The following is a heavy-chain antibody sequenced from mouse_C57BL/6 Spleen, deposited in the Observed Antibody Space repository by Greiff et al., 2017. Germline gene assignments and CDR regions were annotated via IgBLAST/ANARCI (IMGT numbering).Heavy chain of an antibody. Sequence: QVQLQQSGAELVKPGASVKLSCKASGYTFTSYWMQWVKQRPGQGLEWIGEIDPSDSYTNYNQKFKGKATLTADTSSSTAYMQLRSLTSEDSAVYYCARRENDYDWFAYWGQGTLVTVSA. CDR2: IDPSDSYT. V-gene: IGHV1-50*01. CDR3: ARRENDYDWFAY. J-gene: IGHJ3*01. D-gene: IGHD2-4*01. CDR1: GYTFTSYW.